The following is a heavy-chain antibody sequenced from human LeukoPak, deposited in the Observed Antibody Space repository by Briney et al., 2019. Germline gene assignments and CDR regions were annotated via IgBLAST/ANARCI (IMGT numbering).Heavy chain of an antibody. CDR1: GGSISSGGYS. D-gene: IGHD3-10*01. J-gene: IGHJ4*02. V-gene: IGHV4-30-4*07. Sequence: SETLSLTCAVSGGSISSGGYSWSWIRQPPGKGLEWIGYIYYSGSTYYNPSLKSRVTISVDTSKNQFPLKLSSVTAADTAVYYCARVVLLWFGESTQYYFDYWGQGTLVTVSS. CDR2: IYYSGST. CDR3: ARVVLLWFGESTQYYFDY.